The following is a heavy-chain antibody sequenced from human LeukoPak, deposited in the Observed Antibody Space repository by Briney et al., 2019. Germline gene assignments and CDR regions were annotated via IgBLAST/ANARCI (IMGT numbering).Heavy chain of an antibody. D-gene: IGHD6-25*01. J-gene: IGHJ4*02. CDR2: ISGSGGST. V-gene: IGHV3-23*01. CDR3: AKGSYRLPIAYTDY. CDR1: GFTFSSYA. Sequence: PGGSLRLSCAASGFTFSSYAMSWVRQAPGKGLEWVSAISGSGGSTYYADSVKGRFTISRDNSKNTLYLQMNSLRAEDTAVYYCAKGSYRLPIAYTDYWGQGTLVTVSS.